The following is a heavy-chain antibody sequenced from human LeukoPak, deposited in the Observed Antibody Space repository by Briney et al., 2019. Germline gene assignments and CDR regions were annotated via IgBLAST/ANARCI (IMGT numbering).Heavy chain of an antibody. Sequence: GGSLRLSGAASGFTFSSYSMNWVRQAPGKGLEWVSSISSSSSYIYYADSVKGRFTISRDNAKNSLYLQMNSLRAEDTAVYYCARDPRYYDFWSGYYMGLDYWGQGTLVTVSS. D-gene: IGHD3-3*01. CDR2: ISSSSSYI. J-gene: IGHJ4*02. CDR3: ARDPRYYDFWSGYYMGLDY. CDR1: GFTFSSYS. V-gene: IGHV3-21*01.